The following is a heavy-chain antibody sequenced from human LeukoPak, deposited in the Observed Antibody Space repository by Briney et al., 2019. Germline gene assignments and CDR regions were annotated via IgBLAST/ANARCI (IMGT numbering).Heavy chain of an antibody. V-gene: IGHV3-20*04. CDR2: INWNGGST. J-gene: IGHJ4*02. CDR3: ARDLTTSYDSSGYYYFDY. CDR1: GFTFDDYG. Sequence: GGSLRLSCAASGFTFDDYGMSWVRQAPGKGLEWVSGINWNGGSTGYADSVKGRFTISRDNAKNSLYLQMNSLRAEDTAVYYCARDLTTSYDSSGYYYFDYWGQGTLVTVSS. D-gene: IGHD3-22*01.